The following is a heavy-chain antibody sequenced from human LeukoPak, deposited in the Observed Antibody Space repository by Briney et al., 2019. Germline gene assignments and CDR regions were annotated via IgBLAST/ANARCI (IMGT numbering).Heavy chain of an antibody. V-gene: IGHV1-18*01. D-gene: IGHD3-22*01. J-gene: IGHJ4*02. CDR1: GYTFTSYG. Sequence: ASVKVSCKASGYTFTSYGISWVRQAPGQGLEWMGWISAYNGNTNYAQKLQGRVTMTTDTSTSTAYMELRSLRSDDTAVYYCAKEGRGIVVVPDYFDYWGQGTLVTVSS. CDR3: AKEGRGIVVVPDYFDY. CDR2: ISAYNGNT.